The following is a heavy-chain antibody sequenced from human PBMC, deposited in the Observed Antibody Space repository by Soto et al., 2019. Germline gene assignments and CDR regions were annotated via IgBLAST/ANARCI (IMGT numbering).Heavy chain of an antibody. Sequence: SETLSLTCTVSGGSISSGDYYWSWIRQPPGKGLEWIGYIYYSGSTYYNPSLKSRVTISVDTSRNQFSLKLSSVTAADTAVYYCARATLFHRIDYWGQGTLVTVSS. CDR2: IYYSGST. D-gene: IGHD3-9*01. CDR3: ARATLFHRIDY. V-gene: IGHV4-30-4*01. CDR1: GGSISSGDYY. J-gene: IGHJ4*02.